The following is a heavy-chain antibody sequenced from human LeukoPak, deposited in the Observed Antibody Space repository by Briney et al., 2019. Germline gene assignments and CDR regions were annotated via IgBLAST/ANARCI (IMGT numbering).Heavy chain of an antibody. D-gene: IGHD3-16*01. CDR2: IRYDGSNK. Sequence: GGSLRLSCAASGFTFSSYGMHWVRQAPGKGLEWVAFIRYDGSNKYYADSVKGQFTISRDNSKNTLYLQMNSLRAEDTAVYYAIMRVMTYDYWGQGTLVTVSS. V-gene: IGHV3-30*02. CDR1: GFTFSSYG. CDR3: IMRVMTYDY. J-gene: IGHJ4*02.